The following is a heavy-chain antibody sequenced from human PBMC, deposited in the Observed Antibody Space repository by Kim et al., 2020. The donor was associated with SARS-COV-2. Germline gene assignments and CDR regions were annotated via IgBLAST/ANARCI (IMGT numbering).Heavy chain of an antibody. V-gene: IGHV1-2*02. CDR3: ARGDNTGEAY. D-gene: IGHD7-27*01. Sequence: ASVKVSCKASGYTFTGYYIHWVRQAPGQGLEWMGWINPKSGGTNYAANFQGRVTVTRDTSISTAHMELSRLTSDDTAVYFSARGDNTGEAYWGQGTLVIVSS. CDR2: INPKSGGT. CDR1: GYTFTGYY. J-gene: IGHJ4*02.